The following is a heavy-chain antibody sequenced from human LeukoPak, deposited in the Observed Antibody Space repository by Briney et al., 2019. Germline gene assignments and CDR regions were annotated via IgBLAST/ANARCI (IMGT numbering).Heavy chain of an antibody. D-gene: IGHD2-2*01. V-gene: IGHV4-34*01. J-gene: IGHJ3*02. CDR2: INHSGST. CDR3: ARERTATYDAFDI. CDR1: GGSFSGYY. Sequence: PSETLSLTCAVYGGSFSGYYWSWIRQPPGKGLEWSGEINHSGSTNYNPSLKSRVTISVDTSKNQFSLKLSSVTAADTAVYYCARERTATYDAFDIWGQGTMVTVSS.